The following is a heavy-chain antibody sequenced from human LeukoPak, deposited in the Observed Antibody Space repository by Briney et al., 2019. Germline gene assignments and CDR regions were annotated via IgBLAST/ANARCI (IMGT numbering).Heavy chain of an antibody. CDR1: GGSISSGGYY. D-gene: IGHD3-3*01. CDR3: ARGDYDFWSGYYRSWFDP. CDR2: IYYSGST. Sequence: PSQTLSLTCTVSGGSISSGGYYWSWIRQHPGKGLEWIGYIYYSGSTYYNPSLKSRVTISVDTSKNQFSLKLSSVTAADTAVYYCARGDYDFWSGYYRSWFDPWGQGTLVTVSS. J-gene: IGHJ5*02. V-gene: IGHV4-31*03.